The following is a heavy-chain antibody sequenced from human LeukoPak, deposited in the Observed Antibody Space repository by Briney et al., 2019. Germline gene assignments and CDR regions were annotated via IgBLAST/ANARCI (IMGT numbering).Heavy chain of an antibody. Sequence: SQTLPVTCGISGDSVSTINGAWNLVRQSPSRGLEWLGRTYYRSKWYYDYAVSVQGRITINPDTSKNQFSLQLSSVTPEDTAVYYCARDEGNTGWHTFDIWGQGTLITVSS. CDR2: TYYRSKWYY. D-gene: IGHD6-19*01. V-gene: IGHV6-1*01. CDR3: ARDEGNTGWHTFDI. CDR1: GDSVSTINGA. J-gene: IGHJ4*02.